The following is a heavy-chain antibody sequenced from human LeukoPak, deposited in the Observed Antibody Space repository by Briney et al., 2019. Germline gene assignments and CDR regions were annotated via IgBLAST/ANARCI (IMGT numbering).Heavy chain of an antibody. Sequence: SETLSLTCTVSGGSISSSNYYWGWIRQPPGKGLEWIGSIYYSGSTYYNPSLKSRVTISIDTSKNQFSLKLSSVTAADTAVYYCASAPVGTAMVSTFDYWGQGTLVTVSS. CDR1: GGSISSSNYY. CDR3: ASAPVGTAMVSTFDY. D-gene: IGHD5-18*01. V-gene: IGHV4-39*07. CDR2: IYYSGST. J-gene: IGHJ4*02.